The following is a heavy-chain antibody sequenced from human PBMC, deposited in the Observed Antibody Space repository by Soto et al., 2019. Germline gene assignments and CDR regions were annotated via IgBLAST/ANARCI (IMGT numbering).Heavy chain of an antibody. CDR3: GRKDWCRFDP. CDR1: GGSITSNW. J-gene: IGHJ5*02. Sequence: QVQLQESGPGLVNPSGTLSLTCAVSGGSITSNWWSWVRQPPGKGLEWIGEIHHSGSFNYNPSLRSRVTISIDKSKNQLSLTLTSVTAADAAVHYCGRKDWCRFDPWGQGTLVTVSS. V-gene: IGHV4-4*02. D-gene: IGHD2-8*02. CDR2: IHHSGSF.